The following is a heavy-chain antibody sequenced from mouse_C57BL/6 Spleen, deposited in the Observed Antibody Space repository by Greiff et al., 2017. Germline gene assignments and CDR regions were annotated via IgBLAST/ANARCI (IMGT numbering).Heavy chain of an antibody. CDR3: AREGTVVAPGYFDV. J-gene: IGHJ1*03. V-gene: IGHV1-82*01. CDR1: GYAFSSSW. CDR2: IYPGDGDT. D-gene: IGHD1-1*01. Sequence: VQLVESGPELVKPGASVKISCKASGYAFSSSWMNWVKQRPGKGLEWIGRIYPGDGDTNYNGKFKGKATLTADKSSSTAYMQLSSLTSEDSAVYFCAREGTVVAPGYFDVWGTGTTVTVSS.